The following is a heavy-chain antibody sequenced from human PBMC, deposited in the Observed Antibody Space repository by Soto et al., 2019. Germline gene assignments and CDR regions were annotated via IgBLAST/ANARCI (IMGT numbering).Heavy chain of an antibody. CDR2: INPKSGGT. V-gene: IGHV1-2*06. CDR1: GYSFTDYH. D-gene: IGHD2-8*01. J-gene: IGHJ6*02. CDR3: ARGDSTDCSNGVCSFFYNHDMDV. Sequence: QVQLVQSGAEVKKPGASVKVSCKASGYSFTDYHIHWVRQAPGQGLEWLGRINPKSGGTSTAQKFQGRVTITTDTSISTASMELTRLTSDDTAIYYCARGDSTDCSNGVCSFFYNHDMDVCGQGTTVTVSS.